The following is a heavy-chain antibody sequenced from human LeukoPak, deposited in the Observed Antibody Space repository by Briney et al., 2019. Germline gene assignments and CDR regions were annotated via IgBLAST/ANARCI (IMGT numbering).Heavy chain of an antibody. J-gene: IGHJ4*02. Sequence: PSETLSLTCTVSGGSISSGSYYWSWIRQPAGKGLEWIGRIYTSGSTNYNPSLKSRVTISVDTSKNQFSLKLSSVTAADTAVYYCASRKTYSSSPEEWGQGTLVTVSS. CDR2: IYTSGST. D-gene: IGHD6-6*01. CDR3: ASRKTYSSSPEE. V-gene: IGHV4-61*02. CDR1: GGSISSGSYY.